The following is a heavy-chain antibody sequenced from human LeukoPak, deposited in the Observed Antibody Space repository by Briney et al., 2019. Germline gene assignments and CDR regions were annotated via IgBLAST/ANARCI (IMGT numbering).Heavy chain of an antibody. CDR2: INPSSAGS. D-gene: IGHD3-3*01. V-gene: IGHV1-2*02. Sequence: ASVKVSCKASGYTFTNYHIHWVRQAPGQGLEWMGWINPSSAGSNYAQKFQGRVTMTRDTSISTVYLELSTLRSDDTAVYYCARGYDFWSAYPPWGRDAFDIWGQGTMVTVSS. J-gene: IGHJ3*02. CDR1: GYTFTNYH. CDR3: ARGYDFWSAYPPWGRDAFDI.